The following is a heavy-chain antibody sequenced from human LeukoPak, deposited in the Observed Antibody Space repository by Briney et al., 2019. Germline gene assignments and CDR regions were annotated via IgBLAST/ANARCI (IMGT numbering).Heavy chain of an antibody. Sequence: PGGSLRLSCAASGFTFSSYGMHWVRQAPGKGLEWVASIRYDGSDKYYTDSVKGRFSVSRDNSQNTLYLQMSSLGTEDTAVYFCAKDRGDYFDTSSHSFDSWGQGTLVTVSS. V-gene: IGHV3-30*02. J-gene: IGHJ4*02. CDR2: IRYDGSDK. CDR1: GFTFSSYG. D-gene: IGHD3-22*01. CDR3: AKDRGDYFDTSSHSFDS.